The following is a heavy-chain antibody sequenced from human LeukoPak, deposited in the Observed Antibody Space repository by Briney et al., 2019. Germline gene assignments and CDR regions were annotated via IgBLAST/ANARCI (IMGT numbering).Heavy chain of an antibody. J-gene: IGHJ6*02. V-gene: IGHV6-1*01. CDR3: ASSGAYGGADGMDV. CDR1: GDSVSSNSAT. D-gene: IGHD1-26*01. CDR2: TYYRSKWYN. Sequence: SQTLSLTCAISGDSVSSNSATWNWIRQSPSRGLEWLGRTYYRSKWYNDYAVSVKSRITINPDTSKNQFSLQLNSVTPEDTAVYYCASSGAYGGADGMDVWGQGTTVTVSS.